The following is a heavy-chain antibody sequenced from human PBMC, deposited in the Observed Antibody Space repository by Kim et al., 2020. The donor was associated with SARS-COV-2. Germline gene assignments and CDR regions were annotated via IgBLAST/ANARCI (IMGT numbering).Heavy chain of an antibody. D-gene: IGHD3-16*01. CDR3: TSTYDYVWGSYSYGMDV. CDR1: GFTFSGSA. V-gene: IGHV3-73*01. Sequence: GGSLRLSCAASGFTFSGSAMHWVRQASGKGLEWVGRIRSKANSYATAYAASVKGRFTISRDDSKNTAYLQINSLKTEDTAVYYCTSTYDYVWGSYSYGMDVWGQGTTVTVSS. CDR2: IRSKANSYAT. J-gene: IGHJ6*02.